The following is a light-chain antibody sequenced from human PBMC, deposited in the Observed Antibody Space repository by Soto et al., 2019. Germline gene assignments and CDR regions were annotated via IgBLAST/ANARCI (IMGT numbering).Light chain of an antibody. CDR2: DAS. CDR1: RDIKTW. Sequence: DIQMTQSPPTLSASVGDRVTLTCRASRDIKTWLAWYQQKPGKAPNILISDASELESGVPSRFSGSGSGTEFTLTINSLQPDDFATYYCQQYDSYPWTFGPGTKVDIK. J-gene: IGKJ1*01. V-gene: IGKV1-5*01. CDR3: QQYDSYPWT.